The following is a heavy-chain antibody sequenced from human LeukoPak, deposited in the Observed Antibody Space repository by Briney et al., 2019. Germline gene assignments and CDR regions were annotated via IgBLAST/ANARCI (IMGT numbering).Heavy chain of an antibody. CDR1: GYTLTELS. J-gene: IGHJ3*02. CDR2: FDPEDGET. Sequence: ASVKVSCKVSGYTLTELSMHWVRQAPGKGLEWMGGFDPEDGETIHAQKFQGRVTMTEDTSTDTAYMELSSLRSEDTAVYYCATEPLGIVGAYDAFDIWGQGTMVTVSS. V-gene: IGHV1-24*01. D-gene: IGHD1-26*01. CDR3: ATEPLGIVGAYDAFDI.